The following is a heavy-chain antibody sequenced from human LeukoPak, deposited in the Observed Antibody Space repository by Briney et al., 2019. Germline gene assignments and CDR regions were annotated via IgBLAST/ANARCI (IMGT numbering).Heavy chain of an antibody. D-gene: IGHD3-22*01. Sequence: GGSLRLSCAASGFTVTSNYMTWVRQAPGKGLEWVAVIWYDGSNKYYADSVKGRFTISRDNSKNTLYLQMNSLRAEDTAVYYCARERDYDSSGYYVFGYWGQGTLVTVSS. V-gene: IGHV3-33*08. CDR1: GFTVTSNY. CDR2: IWYDGSNK. CDR3: ARERDYDSSGYYVFGY. J-gene: IGHJ4*02.